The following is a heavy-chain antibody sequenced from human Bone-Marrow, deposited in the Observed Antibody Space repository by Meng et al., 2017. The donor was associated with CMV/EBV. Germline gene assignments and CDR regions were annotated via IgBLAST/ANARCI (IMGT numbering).Heavy chain of an antibody. V-gene: IGHV3-30-3*01. CDR1: GFTFSSYW. CDR2: ISYDGSNK. Sequence: GESLKISCAASGFTFSSYWMRWVRQAPGKGLEWVAVISYDGSNKYYADSVKGRFTISRDKSKTTMYLQMNSLSAEDTAVYYCAGDGIVGATTGGDYWGQGTLVTVSS. J-gene: IGHJ4*02. CDR3: AGDGIVGATTGGDY. D-gene: IGHD1-26*01.